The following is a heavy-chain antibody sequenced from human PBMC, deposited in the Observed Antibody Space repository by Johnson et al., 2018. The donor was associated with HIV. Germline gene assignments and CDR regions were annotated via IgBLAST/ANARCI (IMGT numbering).Heavy chain of an antibody. CDR3: AKGDLPWYSGSYYDAFDI. Sequence: QVQLVESGGGVVQPGGSLRLSCAASGFTFSSYGMHWVRQAPGKGLEWVAFIRYDGSNKYYADSVKGRFTISRDNSKNTLYLQMKSLRAEDTAVYYCAKGDLPWYSGSYYDAFDIWGRGTMVTVSS. CDR2: IRYDGSNK. V-gene: IGHV3-30*02. J-gene: IGHJ3*02. CDR1: GFTFSSYG. D-gene: IGHD1-26*01.